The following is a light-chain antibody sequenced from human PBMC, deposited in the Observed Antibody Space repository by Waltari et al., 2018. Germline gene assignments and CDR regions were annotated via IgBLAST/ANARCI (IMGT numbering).Light chain of an antibody. Sequence: DIQMTQSPSSLSASVGVRVTITCRETQSINNYLNWYQHKPGRAPKLLIYAASSLQSGVPSRFTGSGSGTHFTLTITSLQPEDFATYYCQQTFSIPRSSFGQGTKLEIK. J-gene: IGKJ2*01. CDR1: QSINNY. V-gene: IGKV1-39*01. CDR2: AAS. CDR3: QQTFSIPRSS.